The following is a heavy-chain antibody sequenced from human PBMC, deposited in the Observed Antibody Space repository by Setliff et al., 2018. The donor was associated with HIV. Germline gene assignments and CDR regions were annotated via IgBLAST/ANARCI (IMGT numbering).Heavy chain of an antibody. CDR3: ARDATRGGDMDV. V-gene: IGHV3-66*01. D-gene: IGHD2-15*01. J-gene: IGHJ6*03. CDR2: IYSGGDT. Sequence: PGGSLRLSCAASGFTVSSNYMNWVRQAPGKGLEWISTIYSGGDTYHADSVKGRVTLSRDNSKNTLYLQMNSLRAEDTAVYYCARDATRGGDMDVWAKGTTVTVSS. CDR1: GFTVSSNY.